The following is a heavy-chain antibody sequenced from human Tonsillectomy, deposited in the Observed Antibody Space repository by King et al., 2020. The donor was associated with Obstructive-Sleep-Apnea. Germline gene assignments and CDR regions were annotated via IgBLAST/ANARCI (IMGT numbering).Heavy chain of an antibody. CDR3: ARDRDYFDSSGNYGALDI. V-gene: IGHV3-7*01. CDR2: IKQDGSEK. J-gene: IGHJ3*02. Sequence: VQLVESGGGLVQPGGSLRLSCAASGFTSSGYWMNWVRQAPGKGLEWVANIKQDGSEKNYVDSVRGRFTISRDNAKNSLYLQMNSLRAEDTAVYYCARDRDYFDSSGNYGALDIWGQGTMVTVSS. D-gene: IGHD3-22*01. CDR1: GFTSSGYW.